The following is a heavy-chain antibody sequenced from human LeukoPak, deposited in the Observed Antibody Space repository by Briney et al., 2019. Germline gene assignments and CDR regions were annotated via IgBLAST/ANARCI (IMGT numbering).Heavy chain of an antibody. Sequence: GGSLRLSCAVSGFTFSKDAMNWVRQGPGKGLEWVSGIGASGGTTYYADSVQGRFTISRDNSKNTLYLQLNRLRAEDTGVYFCAKDLEAVAGTIVNDYWGQGTLVTVSS. V-gene: IGHV3-23*01. J-gene: IGHJ4*02. CDR1: GFTFSKDA. CDR3: AKDLEAVAGTIVNDY. CDR2: IGASGGTT. D-gene: IGHD6-19*01.